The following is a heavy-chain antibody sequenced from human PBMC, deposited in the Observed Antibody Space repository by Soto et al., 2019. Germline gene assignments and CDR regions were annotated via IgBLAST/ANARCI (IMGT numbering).Heavy chain of an antibody. CDR2: ISGSDNST. D-gene: IGHD6-25*01. Sequence: GGSLRLSCAASGFTFSSYAMSWVLQALGKGLEWVSAISGSDNSTYYADSVKGRFTISRDKAQKSLYLHMSDLRVDDAAGYYCAREVDLTAQRPQYYRGIDVWGQGTSVTVSS. J-gene: IGHJ6*02. V-gene: IGHV3-23*01. CDR1: GFTFSSYA. CDR3: AREVDLTAQRPQYYRGIDV.